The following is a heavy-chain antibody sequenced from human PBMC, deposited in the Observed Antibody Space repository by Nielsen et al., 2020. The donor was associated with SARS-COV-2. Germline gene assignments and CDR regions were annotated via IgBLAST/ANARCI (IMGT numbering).Heavy chain of an antibody. Sequence: ASVKVSCKASGYSFTLYSIHWVRQAPGQRLEWMGWINAGNGNTRYSQKFQGRVTITRDTSASTAYLEMSSLRSEDTAVYYCAGEYTGSSLDYWGQGTLVTVSS. CDR1: GYSFTLYS. J-gene: IGHJ4*02. D-gene: IGHD1-26*01. CDR3: AGEYTGSSLDY. V-gene: IGHV1-3*01. CDR2: INAGNGNT.